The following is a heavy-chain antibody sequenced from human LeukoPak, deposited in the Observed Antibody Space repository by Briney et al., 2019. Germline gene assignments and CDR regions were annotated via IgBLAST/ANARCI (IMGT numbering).Heavy chain of an antibody. D-gene: IGHD3-22*01. Sequence: GASVKVSCKASGGTFSSYAISWVRQAPGQGLEWMGIINPSGGSTSYAQKFQGRVTMTRDTSTSTVYMELSSLRSEDTAVYYCARGKLDVVITYFDYWGQGTLVTVSS. CDR2: INPSGGST. J-gene: IGHJ4*02. V-gene: IGHV1-46*01. CDR1: GGTFSSYA. CDR3: ARGKLDVVITYFDY.